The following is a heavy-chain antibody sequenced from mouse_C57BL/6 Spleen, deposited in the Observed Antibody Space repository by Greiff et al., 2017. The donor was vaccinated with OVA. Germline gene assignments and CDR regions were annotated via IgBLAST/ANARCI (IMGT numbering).Heavy chain of an antibody. V-gene: IGHV1-74*01. CDR2: IHPSDSDT. CDR3: ASPMIRNAMDY. J-gene: IGHJ4*01. CDR1: GYTFTSYW. Sequence: QVQLKQPGAELVKPGASVKVSCKASGYTFTSYWMHWVKQRPGQGLEWIGRIHPSDSDTNYNQKFKGKATLTVDKSSSTAYMQLSSLTSEDSAVYYCASPMIRNAMDYWGQGTSVTVSS. D-gene: IGHD2-4*01.